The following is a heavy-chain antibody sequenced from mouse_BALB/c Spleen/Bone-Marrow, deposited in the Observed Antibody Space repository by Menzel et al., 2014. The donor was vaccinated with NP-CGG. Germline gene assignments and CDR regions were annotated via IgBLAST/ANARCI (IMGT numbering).Heavy chain of an antibody. CDR1: GYTFTDYI. J-gene: IGHJ4*01. CDR2: IYPGSGSI. D-gene: IGHD4-1*01. Sequence: QVQLQQSGPELVKPGASVKMSCKASGYTFTDYIVNWVKQRTGQGLEWIGEIYPGSGSICYNEKFKGKATLTADKSSNTAYMQFSSLTSEDSAVYFCARSHNWDPYYAMDYWGQGTSVTVSS. CDR3: ARSHNWDPYYAMDY. V-gene: IGHV1-77*01.